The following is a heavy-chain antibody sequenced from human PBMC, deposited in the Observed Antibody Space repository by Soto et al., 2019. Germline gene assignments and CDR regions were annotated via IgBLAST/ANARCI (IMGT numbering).Heavy chain of an antibody. CDR3: ARGPDWNDEGYWFDP. J-gene: IGHJ5*02. CDR2: MNPNSGNT. D-gene: IGHD1-1*01. V-gene: IGHV1-8*02. Sequence: ASVKVSCKASGYTFTSYGISWVRQAPGQGLEWMGWMNPNSGNTGYAQKFQGRVTMTRNTSISTAYMELSSLRSEDTAVYYCARGPDWNDEGYWFDPWGQGTLVTVSS. CDR1: GYTFTSYG.